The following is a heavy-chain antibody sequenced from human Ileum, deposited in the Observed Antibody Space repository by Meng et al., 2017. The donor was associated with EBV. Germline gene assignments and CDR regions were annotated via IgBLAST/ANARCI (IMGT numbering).Heavy chain of an antibody. CDR3: VTLIVTVAFDV. V-gene: IGHV3-74*01. D-gene: IGHD2-8*01. J-gene: IGHJ3*01. Sequence: EGRLLQSGRASVHPGGSLCNSCAASGFTLSSYWMPWVRQAPGKGLVWVSGINSDASSTRYADSVKGRFTISRDNAKNTVYLQMNSLRAEDTAVYYCVTLIVTVAFDVWGQGTMVTVSS. CDR2: INSDASST. CDR1: GFTLSSYW.